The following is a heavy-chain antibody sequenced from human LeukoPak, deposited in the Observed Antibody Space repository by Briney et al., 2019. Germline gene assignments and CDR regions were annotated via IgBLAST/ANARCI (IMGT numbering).Heavy chain of an antibody. J-gene: IGHJ3*02. CDR1: GFTFSDYY. CDR3: ASPITMIVVVTANPYDAFDI. D-gene: IGHD3-22*01. V-gene: IGHV3-11*01. CDR2: ISSSGSTI. Sequence: KSGGSLRLPCAASGFTFSDYYMSWIRQAPGKGLEWVSYISSSGSTIYYADSVKGRFTISRDNAKNSLYLQMDSLRAEDTAVYYCASPITMIVVVTANPYDAFDIWGQGTMVTVSS.